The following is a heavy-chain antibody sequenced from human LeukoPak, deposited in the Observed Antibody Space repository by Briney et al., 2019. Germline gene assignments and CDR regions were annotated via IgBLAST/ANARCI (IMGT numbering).Heavy chain of an antibody. CDR2: ISGSGGST. D-gene: IGHD1-26*01. Sequence: PSETLSLTCAVSGDSISRYYWNWIRQPPGKGLEWVSAISGSGGSTYYADSVKGRFTISRDNSKNTLYLQMNSLRAEDTAVYYCAKGSSGSHSSRYYYYYYMDVWGKGTTVTISS. CDR1: GDSISRYY. V-gene: IGHV3-23*01. J-gene: IGHJ6*03. CDR3: AKGSSGSHSSRYYYYYYMDV.